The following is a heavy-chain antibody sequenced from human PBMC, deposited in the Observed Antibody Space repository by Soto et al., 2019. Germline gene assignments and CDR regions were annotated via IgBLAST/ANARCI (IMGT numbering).Heavy chain of an antibody. J-gene: IGHJ4*02. Sequence: QVQLQESGPGLVKPSQTLSLTCTVSGGSISSGGYYWSWIRQPPGKGLEWIGYIYYSGSTYYNPTLKSRGTISVATSKNQFSLKLSSVTAADTAVYYCAREGSGYDHTFFDYWGQGTLVTVSS. CDR2: IYYSGST. V-gene: IGHV4-30-4*01. CDR3: AREGSGYDHTFFDY. D-gene: IGHD5-12*01. CDR1: GGSISSGGYY.